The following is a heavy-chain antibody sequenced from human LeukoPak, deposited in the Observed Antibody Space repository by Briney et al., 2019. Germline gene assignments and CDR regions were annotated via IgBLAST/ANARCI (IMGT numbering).Heavy chain of an antibody. CDR1: GFTFSSYA. J-gene: IGHJ6*03. Sequence: PGRSLRLSCAASGFTFSSYAMHWVRQAPGKGLEWVSAISGSGGSTYYADSVKGRFTISRDNSKNTLYLQMNSLRAEDTAVYYCAKGHSSSWYETYYYYMDVWGKGTTVTVSS. D-gene: IGHD6-13*01. CDR2: ISGSGGST. CDR3: AKGHSSSWYETYYYYMDV. V-gene: IGHV3-23*01.